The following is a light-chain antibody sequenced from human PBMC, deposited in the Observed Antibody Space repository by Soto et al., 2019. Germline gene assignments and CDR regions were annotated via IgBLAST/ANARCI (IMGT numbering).Light chain of an antibody. V-gene: IGKV3-15*01. Sequence: DIVMTQSPSTLSVSAGERATLSCRVSESVSRNLAWYQQKPGQAPRLLIYDASTRATGIPDRFSGGGSGTEFTLTISSLQSEDFVVYYCQQYNSWLPFTFGQGTQVDIK. CDR3: QQYNSWLPFT. J-gene: IGKJ5*01. CDR1: ESVSRN. CDR2: DAS.